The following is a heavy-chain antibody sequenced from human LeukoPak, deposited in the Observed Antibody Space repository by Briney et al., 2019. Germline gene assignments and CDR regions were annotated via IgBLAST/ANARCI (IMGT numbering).Heavy chain of an antibody. CDR3: AKDRIGSGSYYYIDD. Sequence: GGSLRLSCASSGFTFNNYAMTWVRQAPGKGLEWVTSITASGGSTYCADSVKGRFTISRDNSKNTLYLQMSSLRAEDTAIYYCAKDRIGSGSYYYIDDWGQGTLVTVSS. CDR1: GFTFNNYA. J-gene: IGHJ4*02. V-gene: IGHV3-23*01. D-gene: IGHD3-10*01. CDR2: ITASGGST.